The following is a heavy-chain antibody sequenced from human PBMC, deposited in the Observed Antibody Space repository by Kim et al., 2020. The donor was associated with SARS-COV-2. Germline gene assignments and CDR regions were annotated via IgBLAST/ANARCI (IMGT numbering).Heavy chain of an antibody. J-gene: IGHJ4*02. CDR3: ASSGWWNSPIDY. V-gene: IGHV1-69*01. D-gene: IGHD6-19*01. Sequence: NYAQKFQGRVTITADESTSTAYMELSSLRSEDTAVYYCASSGWWNSPIDYWGQGTLVTVSS.